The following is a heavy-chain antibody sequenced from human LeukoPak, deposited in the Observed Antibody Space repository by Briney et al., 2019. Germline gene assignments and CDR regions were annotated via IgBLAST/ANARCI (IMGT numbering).Heavy chain of an antibody. CDR3: ARSGRGVDSLYFYMDV. D-gene: IGHD2-2*02. J-gene: IGHJ6*03. Sequence: GSLRLSCAASGFTFSQYWMSWVRQAPGKGLEWVANINHDGSEKQKGSEKNYVDSLNDRFTISSDNAKNSLYLQMNSLRADDTAVYYCARSGRGVDSLYFYMDVWGKGTTVTVSS. CDR1: GFTFSQYW. CDR2: INHDGSEKQKGSEK. V-gene: IGHV3-7*01.